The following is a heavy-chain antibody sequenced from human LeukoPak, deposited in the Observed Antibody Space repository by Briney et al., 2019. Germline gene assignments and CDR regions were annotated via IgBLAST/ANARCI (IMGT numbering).Heavy chain of an antibody. CDR3: AREYSGSYGAFDI. J-gene: IGHJ3*02. D-gene: IGHD1-26*01. CDR1: GGSISSSSYY. V-gene: IGHV4-39*07. CDR2: IYYSGST. Sequence: SETLSLTCTVSGGSISSSSYYWGWIRQPPGKGLEWIGSIYYSGSTYYNPSLKSRVTISVDTSKNQFSLKLSSVTAADTAVYYCAREYSGSYGAFDIWGQGTMVTVSS.